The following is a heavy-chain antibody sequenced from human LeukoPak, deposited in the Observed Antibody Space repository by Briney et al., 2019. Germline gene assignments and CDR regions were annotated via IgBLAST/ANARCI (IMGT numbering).Heavy chain of an antibody. Sequence: QPGGSLRLSCAASGFTFGSYSMNWVRQAPGKGLEWVSYISSSSSTIYYADSVKGRFTISRDNAKNSLYLQMNSLRAEDTAVYYCARKRIAIDYWGQGTLVTVSS. V-gene: IGHV3-48*04. CDR1: GFTFGSYS. CDR3: ARKRIAIDY. CDR2: ISSSSSTI. J-gene: IGHJ4*02. D-gene: IGHD6-13*01.